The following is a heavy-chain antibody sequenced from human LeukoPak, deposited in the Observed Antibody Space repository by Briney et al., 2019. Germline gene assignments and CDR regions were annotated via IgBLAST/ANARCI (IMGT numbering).Heavy chain of an antibody. V-gene: IGHV3-33*01. CDR3: ARGAARGPDIVATSHYYYYGMDV. J-gene: IGHJ6*02. CDR2: IWYDGSNK. Sequence: GGSLRLSCAASGFAFSSYGMHWVRQAPGKGLEWVAVIWYDGSNKYYADSVKGRFTISRDNSKNTLYLQMNSLRAEDTAVYYCARGAARGPDIVATSHYYYYGMDVWGQGTTVTVSS. D-gene: IGHD5-12*01. CDR1: GFAFSSYG.